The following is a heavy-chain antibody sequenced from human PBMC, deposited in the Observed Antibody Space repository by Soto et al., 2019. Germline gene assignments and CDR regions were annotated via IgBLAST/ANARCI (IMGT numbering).Heavy chain of an antibody. D-gene: IGHD2-21*02. V-gene: IGHV4-34*01. CDR2: INHSGST. CDR3: ARSNFGGNYDY. Sequence: SETLSLTCAAYGGSFNGYYWSWIRQPPRKGQEWIGEINHSGSTNYNPSLKSRVTISVDTSKNHFSLKLSSVTAADLAVGCGARSNFGGNYDYWGQGTLVAVGS. J-gene: IGHJ4*02. CDR1: GGSFNGYY.